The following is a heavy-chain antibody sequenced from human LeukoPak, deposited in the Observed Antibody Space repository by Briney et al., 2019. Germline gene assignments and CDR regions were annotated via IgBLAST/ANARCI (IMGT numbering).Heavy chain of an antibody. CDR2: ISNTGGSA. CDR1: GFTFITYA. J-gene: IGHJ5*02. CDR3: ATDPSTGYDWFDP. Sequence: PGGSLRLSCAASGFTFITYAMTWVRQAPGKGLEWVSAISNTGGSAYYADSVRGRFTISRDNSKNTLYLQMNSLRAEDTAVYFCATDPSTGYDWFDPWGQGTLVTVSS. V-gene: IGHV3-23*01. D-gene: IGHD2-15*01.